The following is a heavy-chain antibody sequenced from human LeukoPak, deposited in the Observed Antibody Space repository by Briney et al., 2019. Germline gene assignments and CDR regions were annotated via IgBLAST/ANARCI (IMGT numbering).Heavy chain of an antibody. Sequence: SETLSLTCTVSGGSISSYYWSWIRQPPGKGLEWIGYIYYSGSTNYNPSLKSRVTISVDTSKSQFSLKLSSVTAADTAAYYCARGLDYYDSSGSQGFWFDPWGQGTLVTVSS. J-gene: IGHJ5*02. CDR1: GGSISSYY. D-gene: IGHD3-22*01. V-gene: IGHV4-59*01. CDR2: IYYSGST. CDR3: ARGLDYYDSSGSQGFWFDP.